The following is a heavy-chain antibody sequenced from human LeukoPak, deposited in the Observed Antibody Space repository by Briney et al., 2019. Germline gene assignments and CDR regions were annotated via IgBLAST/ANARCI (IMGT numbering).Heavy chain of an antibody. J-gene: IGHJ4*02. Sequence: ASVRVSCKASGYTFTSYYMHWVRQAPGQGLEWMGWINPNSGGTNYAQKFQGRVTMTRDTSISTAFMELSRLRSDDTAVYYCARVKTMIVVVRLFDYWGQGTLVTVSS. CDR1: GYTFTSYY. V-gene: IGHV1-2*02. CDR2: INPNSGGT. CDR3: ARVKTMIVVVRLFDY. D-gene: IGHD3-22*01.